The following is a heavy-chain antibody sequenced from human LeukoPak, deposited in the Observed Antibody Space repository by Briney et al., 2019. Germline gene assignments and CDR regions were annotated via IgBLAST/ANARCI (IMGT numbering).Heavy chain of an antibody. CDR2: IIPIFGTA. CDR1: GGTFSSYA. CDR3: ASSTSCYCWFDP. Sequence: SVKVSCKASGGTFSSYAISWVRQAPGQGLEWMGGIIPIFGTANYAQKFQGRVTITTDESTSTAYMELSSLRSEDTAVYYCASSTSCYCWFDPWGQGTLVTVSS. D-gene: IGHD2-2*01. V-gene: IGHV1-69*05. J-gene: IGHJ5*02.